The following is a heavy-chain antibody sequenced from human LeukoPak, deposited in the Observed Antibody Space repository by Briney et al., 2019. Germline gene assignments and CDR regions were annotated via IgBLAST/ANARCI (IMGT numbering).Heavy chain of an antibody. D-gene: IGHD3-9*01. Sequence: SETLSLTCAVYGGSFSGYYWSWIRQPPGKGLEWIGEINHSGSTNYNPSLKSRVTISVDTSKNQFSLKLSSVTAADTAVYYCARGLRSRYFDWLLSWFDPWGQGTLVTVSS. J-gene: IGHJ5*02. CDR3: ARGLRSRYFDWLLSWFDP. CDR2: INHSGST. CDR1: GGSFSGYY. V-gene: IGHV4-34*01.